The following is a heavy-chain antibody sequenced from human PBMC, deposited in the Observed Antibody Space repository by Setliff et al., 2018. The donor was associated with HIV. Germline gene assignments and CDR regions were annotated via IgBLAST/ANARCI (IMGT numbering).Heavy chain of an antibody. J-gene: IGHJ6*04. CDR2: INPNSGGT. Sequence: GASVKVSCKASGYTFTGYYMHWVRQAPGQGLEWMGRINPNSGGTKYAQKFQGRVTMTRDTSISTAYMEINRLRSDDTAVYYCARGWATGADSSPLDVWGKGTTVTVSS. V-gene: IGHV1-2*06. D-gene: IGHD6-19*01. CDR1: GYTFTGYY. CDR3: ARGWATGADSSPLDV.